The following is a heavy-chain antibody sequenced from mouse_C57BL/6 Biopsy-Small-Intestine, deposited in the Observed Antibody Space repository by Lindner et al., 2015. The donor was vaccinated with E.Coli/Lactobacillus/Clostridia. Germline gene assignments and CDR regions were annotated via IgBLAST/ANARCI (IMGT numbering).Heavy chain of an antibody. J-gene: IGHJ1*01. Sequence: SVKVSCKASGYTFTSYYMHWVRQAPGQGLEWVGLINPSAGSTSYAQKFQGRVTMTRDTSTSTVYMELSSLRSEDTAVYYCARDRSGFHWYFDLWGRGTLVTVSS. CDR1: GYTFTSYY. D-gene: IGHD1-3*01. CDR2: INPSAGST. CDR3: ARDRSGFHWYFDL. V-gene: IGHV1-53*01.